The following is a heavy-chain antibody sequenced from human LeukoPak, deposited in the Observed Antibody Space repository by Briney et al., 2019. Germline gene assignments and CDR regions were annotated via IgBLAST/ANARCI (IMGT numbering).Heavy chain of an antibody. CDR3: ARPLGNDEHWSLYYFGF. V-gene: IGHV1-2*02. J-gene: IGHJ4*02. D-gene: IGHD3-3*01. CDR1: GYTFTEHN. Sequence: GASVKVSCKSSGYTFTEHNIHWVRQAPGQGLEWMGWISPNTGGTNYAQKFQGRVTMATDTSITSAYMELRGLRYDDTAVYYCARPLGNDEHWSLYYFGFWGQGTLITVSS. CDR2: ISPNTGGT.